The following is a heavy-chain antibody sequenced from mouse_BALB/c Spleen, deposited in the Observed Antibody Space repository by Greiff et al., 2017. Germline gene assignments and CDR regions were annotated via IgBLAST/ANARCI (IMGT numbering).Heavy chain of an antibody. CDR3: ARAVGDYDYFDY. D-gene: IGHD2-4*01. CDR2: IDPENGNT. CDR1: GFNIKDYY. V-gene: IGHV14-1*02. Sequence: VQLQQSGAELVRPGALVKLSCKASGFNIKDYYMHWVKQRPEQGLEWIGWIDPENGNTIYDPKFQGKATITADTSSNTAYLQLSSLTSEDTAVYYCARAVGDYDYFDYWGQGTTLTVSS. J-gene: IGHJ2*01.